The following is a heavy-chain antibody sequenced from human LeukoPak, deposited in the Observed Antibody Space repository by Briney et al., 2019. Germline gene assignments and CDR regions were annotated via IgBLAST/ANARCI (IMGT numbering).Heavy chain of an antibody. V-gene: IGHV3-48*03. Sequence: GGSLRLSCAASGFTFSSYEMNRVRQAPGKGLEWVSYISSSGSTIYYADSVKGRFTISRDNAKNSLYLQMNSLRAEDTAVYYCARDGYCSGGSCYDYWGQGTLVTVPS. J-gene: IGHJ4*02. D-gene: IGHD2-15*01. CDR3: ARDGYCSGGSCYDY. CDR1: GFTFSSYE. CDR2: ISSSGSTI.